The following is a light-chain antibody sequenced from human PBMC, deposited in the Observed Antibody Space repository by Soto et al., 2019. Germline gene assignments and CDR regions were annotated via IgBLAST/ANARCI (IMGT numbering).Light chain of an antibody. V-gene: IGLV1-44*01. CDR2: SDN. Sequence: QLVLTQPPSASGTPGQRVTISCSGSSSNIGSTTVNWYQQLPGTAPKLLIYSDNQRPSGVPDRFSGSKSGTSASLAIGGLQSEDEADYYCAAWDDSLNGPVFGGGTKVTVL. CDR1: SSNIGSTT. J-gene: IGLJ2*01. CDR3: AAWDDSLNGPV.